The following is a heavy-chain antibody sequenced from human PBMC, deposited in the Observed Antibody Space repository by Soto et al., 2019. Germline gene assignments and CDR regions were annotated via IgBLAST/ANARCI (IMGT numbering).Heavy chain of an antibody. Sequence: QVKLVQSGAEVKRHGASVMVSCQASGNSFNNYLISWVRQAPGQGPEWVGWISADNGNTNYGKKFLGRVTMTTDTSTSTAYMDLRSLRSDDTAVYFCARVYYDSSGFYHEDHWGQGTLVTVSS. J-gene: IGHJ1*01. D-gene: IGHD3-22*01. CDR2: ISADNGNT. CDR3: ARVYYDSSGFYHEDH. CDR1: GNSFNNYL. V-gene: IGHV1-18*01.